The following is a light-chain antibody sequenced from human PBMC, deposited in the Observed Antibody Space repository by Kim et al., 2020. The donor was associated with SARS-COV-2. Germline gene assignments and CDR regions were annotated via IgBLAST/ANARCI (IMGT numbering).Light chain of an antibody. V-gene: IGKV3-20*01. CDR3: QRFGSSMYT. CDR1: QTIRSSY. J-gene: IGKJ2*01. Sequence: PGARATLSCRTSQTIRSSYLAWYQQKPGQAPRLLIYGASSRATGIPDRFSGRGSGTAFTLTISRLEPEDFAVYYCQRFGSSMYTFGQGTKLE. CDR2: GAS.